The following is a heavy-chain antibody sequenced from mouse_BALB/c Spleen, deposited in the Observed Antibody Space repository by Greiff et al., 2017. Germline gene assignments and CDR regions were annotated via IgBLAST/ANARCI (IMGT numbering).Heavy chain of an antibody. Sequence: EVQRVESGPGLVKPSQSLSLTCSVTGYSITSGYYWNWIRQFPGNKLEWMGYISYDGSNNYNPSLKNRISITRDTSKNQFFLKLNSVTTEDTATYYCARGGDDYDEAFAYWGQGTLVTVSA. CDR3: ARGGDDYDEAFAY. V-gene: IGHV3-6*02. CDR1: GYSITSGYY. CDR2: ISYDGSN. D-gene: IGHD2-4*01. J-gene: IGHJ3*01.